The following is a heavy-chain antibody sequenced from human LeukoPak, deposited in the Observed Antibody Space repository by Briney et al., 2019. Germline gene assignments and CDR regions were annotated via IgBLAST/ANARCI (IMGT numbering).Heavy chain of an antibody. CDR2: IYYSGST. CDR1: GGSISSHY. V-gene: IGHV4-59*11. CDR3: ARAEWELRYYYYMDV. D-gene: IGHD1-26*01. Sequence: SETLSLTCTVSGGSISSHYWSWIRQPPGKGLEWIGYIYYSGSTNCNPSLKSRVTISVDTSKNQFSLKLSSVTAADTAVYYCARAEWELRYYYYMDVWGKGTTVTVSS. J-gene: IGHJ6*03.